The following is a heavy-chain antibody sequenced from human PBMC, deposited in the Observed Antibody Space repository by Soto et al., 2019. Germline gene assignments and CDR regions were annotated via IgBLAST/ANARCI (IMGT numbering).Heavy chain of an antibody. J-gene: IGHJ6*02. V-gene: IGHV5-10-1*01. CDR3: ATRYCSSTSCYSYYYGMDV. CDR2: IDPSDSYT. Sequence: GESLKISCKGSGYSFTSYWISWVRQMPGKGLEWMGRIDPSDSYTNYSPSFQGRVTISADKSISTAYLQWSSLKASDTAMYYCATRYCSSTSCYSYYYGMDVWGQGTTVTVSS. CDR1: GYSFTSYW. D-gene: IGHD2-2*01.